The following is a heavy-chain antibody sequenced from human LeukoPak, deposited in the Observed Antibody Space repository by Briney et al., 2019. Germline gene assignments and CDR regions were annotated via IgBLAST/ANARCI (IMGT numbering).Heavy chain of an antibody. CDR1: GYTFTGYY. Sequence: ASVKVSCKTSGYTFTGYYVHWVRQAPGQGLEWMGRIIPNSGDTIYAQKFQGRATMTRDTSISAAYMELNSLTSDDTAIYYCARDLVGGIWSAGFWGQGTLVTVSS. CDR2: IIPNSGDT. D-gene: IGHD3-3*01. J-gene: IGHJ4*02. CDR3: ARDLVGGIWSAGF. V-gene: IGHV1-2*06.